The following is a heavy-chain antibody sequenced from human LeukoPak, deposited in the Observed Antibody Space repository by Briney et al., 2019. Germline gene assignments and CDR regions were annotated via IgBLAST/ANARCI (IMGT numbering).Heavy chain of an antibody. CDR1: GYSFTSYW. J-gene: IGHJ4*02. CDR3: ARHQGYSSRGHY. V-gene: IGHV5-10-1*01. D-gene: IGHD6-13*01. Sequence: GGSLRISCKGSGYSFTSYWISWVRQMPGKGLEWMGRIDPSDSYTNYSPSFQGHVTISADKSINTAYLQWSSLKASDTAMYYWARHQGYSSRGHYWGQGTLVTVSS. CDR2: IDPSDSYT.